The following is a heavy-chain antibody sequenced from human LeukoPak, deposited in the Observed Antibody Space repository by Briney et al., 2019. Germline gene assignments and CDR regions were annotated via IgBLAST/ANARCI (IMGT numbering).Heavy chain of an antibody. J-gene: IGHJ4*02. Sequence: ASVKVSCKASGYTFTGFYMHWVRQAPGQGLEWMGRINPNSGGTNYAQKFQGRVTTTRDTSISTAYMELSRLRSDDTAVYYCARDLLLWFGELSEDSYWGQGTLVTVSS. CDR1: GYTFTGFY. D-gene: IGHD3-10*01. CDR2: INPNSGGT. CDR3: ARDLLLWFGELSEDSY. V-gene: IGHV1-2*06.